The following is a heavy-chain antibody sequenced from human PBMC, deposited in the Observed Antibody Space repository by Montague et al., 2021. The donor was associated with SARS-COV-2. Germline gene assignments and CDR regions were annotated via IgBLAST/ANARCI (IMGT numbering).Heavy chain of an antibody. D-gene: IGHD3-9*01. J-gene: IGHJ6*02. CDR3: ARSESHYAILPGQIWTQTCRCLDF. CDR1: GGSISSDY. CDR2: INYSGVT. Sequence: SETLSLTCTVSGGSISSDYWSWIRQPPGKGLEWIGYINYSGVTTYNHSLQSRVTILVDTSKNQYSLKLSSVSAADTDVYYCARSESHYAILPGQIWTQTCRCLDFWGQGTSVTVSS. V-gene: IGHV4-59*01.